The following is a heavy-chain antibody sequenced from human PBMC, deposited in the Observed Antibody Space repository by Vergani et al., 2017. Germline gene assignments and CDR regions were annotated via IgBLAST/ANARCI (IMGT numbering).Heavy chain of an antibody. CDR3: AKGVDYYDSKFDP. CDR2: ISWDSGSI. J-gene: IGHJ5*02. D-gene: IGHD3-22*01. Sequence: VQLVESGGGLVKPGGSLRLSCAASGFTFDDYAMHWVRQAPGKGLEWVSGISWDSGSIGYADSVKGRFTISRDNAKNSLYLQMNSLRAEDTALYYCAKGVDYYDSKFDPWGQGTLVTVSS. CDR1: GFTFDDYA. V-gene: IGHV3-9*01.